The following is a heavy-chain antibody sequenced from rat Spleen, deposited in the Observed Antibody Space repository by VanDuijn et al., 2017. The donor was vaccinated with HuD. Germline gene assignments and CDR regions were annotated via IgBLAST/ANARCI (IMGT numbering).Heavy chain of an antibody. CDR2: ISYSGST. V-gene: IGHV3-1*01. Sequence: EVQLQESGPGLVKPSQSLSLTCSVTGYSITSNYWGWIRKFPGNKMEWMGYISYSGSTSYNPSLKSRISITRDTSKNQFFLQLNSVTTADTATYYCARYPIPNVYYGPHYWYFDFWGPGTMVTVSS. CDR3: ARYPIPNVYYGPHYWYFDF. CDR1: GYSITSNY. J-gene: IGHJ1*01. D-gene: IGHD1-6*01.